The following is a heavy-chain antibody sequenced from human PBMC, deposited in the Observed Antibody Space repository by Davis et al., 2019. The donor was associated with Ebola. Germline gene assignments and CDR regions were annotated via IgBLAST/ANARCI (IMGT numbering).Heavy chain of an antibody. V-gene: IGHV3-15*01. CDR2: IKSKTDGGTT. J-gene: IGHJ4*02. Sequence: GESLKISCAASGFTFSSYAMSWVRQAPGKGLEWVGRIKSKTDGGTTDYAAPVKGRFTISRDDSKNTLYLQMNSLRAEDTAVYYCARDTVDTAMVYVYYFDYWGQGTLVTVSS. CDR3: ARDTVDTAMVYVYYFDY. D-gene: IGHD5-18*01. CDR1: GFTFSSYA.